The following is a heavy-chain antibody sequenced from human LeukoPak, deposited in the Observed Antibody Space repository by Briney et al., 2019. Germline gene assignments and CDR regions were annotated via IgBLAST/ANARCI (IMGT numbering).Heavy chain of an antibody. J-gene: IGHJ2*01. CDR2: ISGSGGST. Sequence: GGSLRLSCAASGFTFSSYAMSWVRQAPGKGLEWVSAISGSGGSTYYADSVKGRFTISRENAKNSLYLQMNSLRAGDTAVYYCARSRQEWSYWYFDLWGRGTLVTVSS. V-gene: IGHV3-23*01. D-gene: IGHD3-3*01. CDR1: GFTFSSYA. CDR3: ARSRQEWSYWYFDL.